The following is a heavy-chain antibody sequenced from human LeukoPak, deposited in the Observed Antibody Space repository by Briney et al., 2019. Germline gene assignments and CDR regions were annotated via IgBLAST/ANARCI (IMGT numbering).Heavy chain of an antibody. J-gene: IGHJ4*02. CDR3: ARGRDGGDYTPLDY. Sequence: SETLSLTCTVSGGSISSYYWSWIRQPPGKGLEWIGYIYYSGSTNYNPSLKSRVTISVGTSKNQFSLKLSSVTAADTAVYYCARGRDGGDYTPLDYWGQGTLVTVSS. CDR1: GGSISSYY. D-gene: IGHD2-21*01. CDR2: IYYSGST. V-gene: IGHV4-59*01.